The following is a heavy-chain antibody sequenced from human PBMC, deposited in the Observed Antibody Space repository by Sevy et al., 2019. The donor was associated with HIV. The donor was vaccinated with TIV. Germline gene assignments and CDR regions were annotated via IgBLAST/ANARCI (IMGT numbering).Heavy chain of an antibody. CDR3: ARTGSYAETYFYYYAMDV. Sequence: GGSLRLSCAASEFTFSSYWMTWVRQAPGKGLEWVANINQDGSEENYADSVKGRFSIFRDNPKKSLFLQMNSLRAEDTAVYHCARTGSYAETYFYYYAMDVWGRGTTVTVSS. V-gene: IGHV3-7*01. D-gene: IGHD3-16*01. CDR2: INQDGSEE. CDR1: EFTFSSYW. J-gene: IGHJ6*02.